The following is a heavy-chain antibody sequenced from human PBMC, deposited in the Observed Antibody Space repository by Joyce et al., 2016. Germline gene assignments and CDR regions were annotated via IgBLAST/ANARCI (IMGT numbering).Heavy chain of an antibody. Sequence: EVQLLESGGGLVQPGGSLRLSCAASGFTFGTYAMSWVLQAPGKGLECVSLISGSGGTTAYAASVKGRFTISRDNSKNTLYLQMNSLRAEDTAVYYCAKDAYFDFWSGYVNLWGQGTMVAVAS. D-gene: IGHD3-3*01. CDR3: AKDAYFDFWSGYVNL. V-gene: IGHV3-23*01. CDR1: GFTFGTYA. CDR2: ISGSGGTT. J-gene: IGHJ3*01.